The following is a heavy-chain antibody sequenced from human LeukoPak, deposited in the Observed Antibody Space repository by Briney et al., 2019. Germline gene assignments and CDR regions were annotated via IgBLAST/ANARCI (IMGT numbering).Heavy chain of an antibody. Sequence: SETLSLTCAVYGGSFSGYYWSWIRQPPGKGLEWIGEINHSGSTNYNPSLKSRVTISVDTSKNQFSLKLSSVTAADTAVYYCASLVKQWLDIDYWGQGTLVTVSS. D-gene: IGHD6-19*01. CDR3: ASLVKQWLDIDY. CDR1: GGSFSGYY. V-gene: IGHV4-34*01. J-gene: IGHJ4*02. CDR2: INHSGST.